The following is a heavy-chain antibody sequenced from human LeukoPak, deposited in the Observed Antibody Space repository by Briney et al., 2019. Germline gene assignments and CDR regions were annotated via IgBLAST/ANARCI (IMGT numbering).Heavy chain of an antibody. V-gene: IGHV3-30*18. CDR2: ISYDGSNK. Sequence: GRSLRLSSAASGFTSSSYGMHWVRQAPGKGLERVAVISYDGSNKFYADSVKGRFTISRDNSKNTLYLQMNSLRAEDTAVYYCAKDGSGSYYYFDYWGQGTLVTVSS. J-gene: IGHJ4*02. CDR1: GFTSSSYG. CDR3: AKDGSGSYYYFDY. D-gene: IGHD1-26*01.